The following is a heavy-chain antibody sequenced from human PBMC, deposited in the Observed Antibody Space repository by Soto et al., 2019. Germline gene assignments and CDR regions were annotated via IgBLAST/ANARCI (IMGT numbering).Heavy chain of an antibody. CDR1: GFTFSSYA. V-gene: IGHV3-30-3*01. CDR2: ISYDGSNK. Sequence: QVQLVESGGGVVQPGRSLRLSCAASGFTFSSYAMHWVRQAPGKGLEGVAVISYDGSNKYYADSVKGRFTISRDNSKNTLYLQINSLRAEDTAVYYCARDGGGIRDGYNYFDYWGQGTLVTVSS. D-gene: IGHD5-12*01. J-gene: IGHJ4*02. CDR3: ARDGGGIRDGYNYFDY.